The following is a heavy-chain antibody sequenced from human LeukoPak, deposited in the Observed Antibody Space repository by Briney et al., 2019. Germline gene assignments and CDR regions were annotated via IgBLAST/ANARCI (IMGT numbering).Heavy chain of an antibody. CDR1: GFTFSSYA. CDR3: ARDLYYGSGLNWFDP. CDR2: ISYDGSNK. J-gene: IGHJ5*02. V-gene: IGHV3-30*04. D-gene: IGHD3-10*01. Sequence: GGSLRLSCAASGFTFSSYAMHWVRQAPGKGLEWVAVISYDGSNKYCADSVKGRFTISRDNSKNTLYLQMNSLRAEDTAVYYCARDLYYGSGLNWFDPWGQGTLVTVSS.